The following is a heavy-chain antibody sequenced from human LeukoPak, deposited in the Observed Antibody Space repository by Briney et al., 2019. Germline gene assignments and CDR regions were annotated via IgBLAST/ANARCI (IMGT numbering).Heavy chain of an antibody. V-gene: IGHV1-2*02. CDR2: INPKSGGT. J-gene: IGHJ6*02. CDR3: AISYEYDMDV. CDR1: GYTFTDYY. Sequence: ASVKVSCKASGYTFTDYYMHWVRQAPGQGFEWMGWINPKSGGTYYAQKFQDRVTMTRDTSISTAYMELSRLRSDDTAVYYCAISYEYDMDVWGQGTTVTVSS.